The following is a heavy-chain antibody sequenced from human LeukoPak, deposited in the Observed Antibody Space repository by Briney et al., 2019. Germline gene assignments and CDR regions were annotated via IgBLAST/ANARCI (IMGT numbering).Heavy chain of an antibody. CDR2: ISYDGSNK. CDR1: GFTFSSYG. V-gene: IGHV3-30*18. J-gene: IGHJ4*02. D-gene: IGHD2-15*01. Sequence: PGGSLRLSCAASGFTFSSYGMHWVRQAPGKGLEWVAVISYDGSNKYYADSVKGRFTISRDNSKNTLYLQMNSLRAEDTAVYYCAKVSVSGGHFDYWGQGTLVTVSP. CDR3: AKVSVSGGHFDY.